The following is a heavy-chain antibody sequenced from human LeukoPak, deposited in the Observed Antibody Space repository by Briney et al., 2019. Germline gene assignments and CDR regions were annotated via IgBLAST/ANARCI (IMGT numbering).Heavy chain of an antibody. CDR1: GLTFSSYG. CDR2: ISYDGSNK. J-gene: IGHJ4*02. CDR3: ANSAMVPFDY. D-gene: IGHD2-2*01. V-gene: IGHV3-30*18. Sequence: PGGSLRLSCAASGLTFSSYGMHWVRQAPGKGLEWVAVISYDGSNKYYADSVKGRFTISRDNSKNTLYLQMNSLRAEDTAVYYCANSAMVPFDYWGQGTLVTVSS.